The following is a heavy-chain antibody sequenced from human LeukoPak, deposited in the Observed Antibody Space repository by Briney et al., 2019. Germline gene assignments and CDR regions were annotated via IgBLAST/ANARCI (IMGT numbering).Heavy chain of an antibody. CDR1: GFTFSSYS. CDR2: ISSSSYI. V-gene: IGHV3-21*01. J-gene: IGHJ6*03. D-gene: IGHD5-18*01. Sequence: PGGSLRLSCAASGFTFSSYSMNWVRQAPGKGLEWVSSISSSSYIYYADSVKGRFTISRDNAKNSLYLQMNSLRAEDTAVYYCARDGAGGYSYGHYYCYMDVWGKGTTVTVSS. CDR3: ARDGAGGYSYGHYYCYMDV.